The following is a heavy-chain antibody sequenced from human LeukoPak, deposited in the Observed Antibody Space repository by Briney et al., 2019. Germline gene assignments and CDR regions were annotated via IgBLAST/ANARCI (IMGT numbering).Heavy chain of an antibody. CDR2: ISYDGSNK. Sequence: PGRSLRLSCAASGFTFSSYAMHWVRQAPGKGLEWVAVISYDGSNKYYADSVKGRFTISRDNSKNTLYLQMNSLRAEDTAVYYCAGAPAPPDAFDIWAQGTMVTVSS. CDR1: GFTFSSYA. J-gene: IGHJ3*02. V-gene: IGHV3-30*04. CDR3: AGAPAPPDAFDI.